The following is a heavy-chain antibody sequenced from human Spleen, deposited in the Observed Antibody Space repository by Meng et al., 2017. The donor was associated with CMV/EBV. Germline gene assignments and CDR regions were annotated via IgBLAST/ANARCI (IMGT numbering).Heavy chain of an antibody. J-gene: IGHJ4*02. D-gene: IGHD1-26*01. CDR3: AKEGATHGIVDS. CDR1: GFTVSSNY. V-gene: IGHV3-53*05. CDR2: IYSGGST. Sequence: GESLKISCAASGFTVSSNYMSWVRQAPGKGLEWVSVIYSGGSTYYADSVKGRFTISRDNAKNSLYLQMNSLGSEDTAVYYCAKEGATHGIVDSWGQGTLVTVSS.